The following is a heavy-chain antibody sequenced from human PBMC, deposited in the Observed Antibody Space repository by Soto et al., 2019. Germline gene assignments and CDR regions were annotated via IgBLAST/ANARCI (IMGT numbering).Heavy chain of an antibody. CDR1: GFTFSSYS. CDR2: ISSSSSTI. Sequence: PGGSLRLSCAASGFTFSSYSMNWVRQAPGKGLEWVSYISSSSSTIYYADSVKGRFTISRDNAKNSLYLQMNSLRAEDTAVYYCARDLDSSWYPEYFQHWGQGTLVTVSS. V-gene: IGHV3-48*01. CDR3: ARDLDSSWYPEYFQH. D-gene: IGHD6-13*01. J-gene: IGHJ1*01.